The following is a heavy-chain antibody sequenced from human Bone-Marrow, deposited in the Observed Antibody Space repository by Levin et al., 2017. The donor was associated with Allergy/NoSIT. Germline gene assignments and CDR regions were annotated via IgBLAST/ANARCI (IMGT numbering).Heavy chain of an antibody. CDR1: GFSVSDNY. CDR3: ESVSRASWRAFDI. V-gene: IGHV3-53*01. Sequence: PGGSLRLSCAVSGFSVSDNYMSWLRQAPGKGLEWVSIMYAGGSTYYADSVKGRFTISRDNSKNTLSLQMNSLRVEDTAVYYCESVSRASWRAFDIWGQGTMVTVSS. J-gene: IGHJ3*02. D-gene: IGHD2-2*01. CDR2: MYAGGST.